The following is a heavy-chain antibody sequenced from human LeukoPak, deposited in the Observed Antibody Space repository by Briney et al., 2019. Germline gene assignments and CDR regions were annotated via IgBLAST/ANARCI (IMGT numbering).Heavy chain of an antibody. CDR1: GFTFSSYA. J-gene: IGHJ4*02. CDR2: ISGSGGST. Sequence: GGSLRLSCAASGFTFSSYAMSWVRQAPGKGLEWVSAISGSGGSTYYADSVKGRFTISRDNSKNTLYLQMNSLRADDTGVYYCAKGFVEPRPHYFDYWGQGTLVTVSS. CDR3: AKGFVEPRPHYFDY. V-gene: IGHV3-23*01. D-gene: IGHD6-6*01.